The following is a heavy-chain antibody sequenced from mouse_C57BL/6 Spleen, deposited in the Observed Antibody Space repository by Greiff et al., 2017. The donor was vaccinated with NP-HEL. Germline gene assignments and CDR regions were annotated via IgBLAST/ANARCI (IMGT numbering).Heavy chain of an antibody. J-gene: IGHJ3*01. V-gene: IGHV1-50*01. CDR1: GYTFTSYW. CDR3: ARTEGGFAY. Sequence: QVQLQQPGAELVKPGASVKLSCKASGYTFTSYWMQWVKQRPGQGLEWIGEIDPSDSYTNYNQKFKGKATLTVDTSSSTAYMQLSSLTSEDSAVDYCARTEGGFAYWGQGTLVTVSA. CDR2: IDPSDSYT.